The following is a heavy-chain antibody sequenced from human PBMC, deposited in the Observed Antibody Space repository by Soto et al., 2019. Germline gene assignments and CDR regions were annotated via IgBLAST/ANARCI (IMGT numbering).Heavy chain of an antibody. CDR2: INQDGSEQ. J-gene: IGHJ4*02. D-gene: IGHD3-10*01. V-gene: IGHV3-7*01. CDR3: AKPLYGSASFHLGDY. Sequence: EVQLVESGGGLVQPGGSLRLSCAASGFTLRSYWMSWVRQAPGKGLEWVANINQDGSEQYYVDSVKCRFTISSDNAKNSLYLQMNSLSTEDTAVYYCAKPLYGSASFHLGDYWGQGILATVSS. CDR1: GFTLRSYW.